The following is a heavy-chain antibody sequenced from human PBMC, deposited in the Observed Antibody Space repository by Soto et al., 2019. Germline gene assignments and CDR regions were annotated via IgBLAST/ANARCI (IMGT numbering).Heavy chain of an antibody. Sequence: EVQLLESGGGLVQPGGSLRLSCAASGLTFSSYSMTWVRQAPGKGLEWVSSIVGNGADTFYADSVKGRFTISRENSKNTLYLRMNSLSAEYTATYFWAKDRVSLNYVCDDFDVWGQGTVVTVSS. J-gene: IGHJ3*01. CDR1: GLTFSSYS. D-gene: IGHD4-4*01. V-gene: IGHV3-23*01. CDR3: AKDRVSLNYVCDDFDV. CDR2: IVGNGADT.